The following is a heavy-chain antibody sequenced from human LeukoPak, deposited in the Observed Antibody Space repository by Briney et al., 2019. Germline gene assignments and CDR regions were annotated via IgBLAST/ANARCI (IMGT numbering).Heavy chain of an antibody. J-gene: IGHJ5*02. Sequence: SETLSLTCTVSGGSISSYYWSWIRQPAGKGLEWIGRIYTSGSTNYNPSLKSRVTMSVDTSKNQFSLKLSSVTAAGTAVYYCARDGYMVRANWFDPWGQGTLVTVSS. CDR3: ARDGYMVRANWFDP. V-gene: IGHV4-4*07. CDR2: IYTSGST. D-gene: IGHD3-10*01. CDR1: GGSISSYY.